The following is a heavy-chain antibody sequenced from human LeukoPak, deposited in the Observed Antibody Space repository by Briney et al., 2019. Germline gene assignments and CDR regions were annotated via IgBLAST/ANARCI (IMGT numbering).Heavy chain of an antibody. V-gene: IGHV3-23*01. CDR1: GFTFITFA. D-gene: IGHD2-8*02. CDR3: ATYRQVLLPFES. CDR2: IFPTGGEI. Sequence: PGGALRLSFAASGFTFITFAMIWVRQPPGKGLEGVSSIFPTGGEIHYADSVRGRFTISRENSKSTLSLQMNSLRAEDTAIYYCATYRQVLLPFESWGQGTLVTVSS. J-gene: IGHJ4*02.